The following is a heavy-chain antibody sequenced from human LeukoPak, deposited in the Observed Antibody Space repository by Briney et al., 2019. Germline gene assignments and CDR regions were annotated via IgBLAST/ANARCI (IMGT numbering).Heavy chain of an antibody. CDR1: RYTFTGSY. Sequence: ASVKVSCKTSRYTFTGSYLHCVRQVPGQGLEWMGWTNPSTGGTKSAQQFEGRVTMTRDTSNTTGYLELRSLRLDDTATYYCARGGAFCSITTCHEFDHWGQGTLVIVSS. CDR3: ARGGAFCSITTCHEFDH. D-gene: IGHD2-2*01. CDR2: TNPSTGGT. J-gene: IGHJ4*02. V-gene: IGHV1-2*02.